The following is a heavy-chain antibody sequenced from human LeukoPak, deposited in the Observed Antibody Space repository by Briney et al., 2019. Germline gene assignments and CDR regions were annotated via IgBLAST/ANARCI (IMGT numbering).Heavy chain of an antibody. Sequence: RASVKVSCKASGYTFTRYAMDWVRQAPGQGPEWMGWINTNTGNPTYAQGFTGRFVFSLDTSVSTAFLQIASLKAEDTAVYYCARAPYDSSGYYVYWGQGTLVTVSS. CDR2: INTNTGNP. CDR3: ARAPYDSSGYYVY. D-gene: IGHD3-22*01. V-gene: IGHV7-4-1*01. J-gene: IGHJ4*02. CDR1: GYTFTRYA.